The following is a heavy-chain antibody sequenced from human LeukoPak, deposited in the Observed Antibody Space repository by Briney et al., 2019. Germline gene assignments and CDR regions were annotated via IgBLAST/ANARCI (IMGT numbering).Heavy chain of an antibody. CDR1: GGSFSGYY. V-gene: IGHV4-34*01. CDR3: ARSRTGYCSSTSCYSGFDP. Sequence: SETLSLTCAVYGGSFSGYYWSWIRQPPGKGMEWIGEINHSGSTNYNPSLKSRVTISVDTSKNQFSLKLSSVTAADTAVYYCARSRTGYCSSTSCYSGFDPWGQGTLVTVSS. J-gene: IGHJ5*02. D-gene: IGHD2-2*02. CDR2: INHSGST.